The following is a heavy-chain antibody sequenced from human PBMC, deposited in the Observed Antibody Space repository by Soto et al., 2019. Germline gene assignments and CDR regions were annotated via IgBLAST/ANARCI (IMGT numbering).Heavy chain of an antibody. CDR1: GGYISSGDYY. J-gene: IGHJ5*02. D-gene: IGHD3-3*01. CDR3: ARATLRPYDFWSGASGNWFDP. Sequence: NPSETLFLTCTVSGGYISSGDYYWSWIRQPPGKGLEWIGYIYYSGSTYYNPSLKSRVTISVDTSKNQFSLKLSSVTAADTAVYYCARATLRPYDFWSGASGNWFDPWGQGTRVTVSS. CDR2: IYYSGST. V-gene: IGHV4-30-4*01.